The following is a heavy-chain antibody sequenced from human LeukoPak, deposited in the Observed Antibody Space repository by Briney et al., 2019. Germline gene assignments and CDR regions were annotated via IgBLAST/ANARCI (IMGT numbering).Heavy chain of an antibody. CDR3: ASSAAIPYCGGDCYGY. CDR2: IYPGDSDT. V-gene: IGHV5-51*01. CDR1: GYSFTSYW. J-gene: IGHJ4*02. Sequence: GESLKISCQGSGYSFTSYWIGWVRQMPGKGLEWMGIIYPGDSDTRYSPSFQGQVTISADKSISTAYLQWSSLKASDTAMYYCASSAAIPYCGGDCYGYWGQGTLVTVSS. D-gene: IGHD2-21*01.